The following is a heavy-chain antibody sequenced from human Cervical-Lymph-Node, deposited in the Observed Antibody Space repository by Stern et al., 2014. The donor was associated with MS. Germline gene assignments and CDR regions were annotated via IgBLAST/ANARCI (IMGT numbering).Heavy chain of an antibody. J-gene: IGHJ4*02. CDR2: IYTTGST. CDR3: ARDKEDTNMAFRYFDN. Sequence: VQLVESGPGLVKPSQTLSLTCTVSGGSVGSGSYDWSWIRQPAGKGLEWIGRIYTTGSTYYHPSLKSRVSISIDTAKTQFPLKLTSVTAADTAVYYCARDKEDTNMAFRYFDNWGQGTLVTVSS. D-gene: IGHD5-18*01. V-gene: IGHV4-61*02. CDR1: GGSVGSGSYD.